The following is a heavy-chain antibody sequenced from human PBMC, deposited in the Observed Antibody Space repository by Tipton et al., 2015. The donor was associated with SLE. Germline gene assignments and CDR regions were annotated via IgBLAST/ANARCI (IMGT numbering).Heavy chain of an antibody. CDR1: GGSISSYY. Sequence: LRLSCTVSGGSISSYYWSWIRQPPGKGLEWIGYIYYSGSTNYNPSLKSRVTISVDTSKNQFSLKLSSVTAADTAVYYCARGGVLRYFDWLSLGQGLDVWGQGPTVTVSS. CDR3: ARGGVLRYFDWLSLGQGLDV. CDR2: IYYSGST. V-gene: IGHV4-59*01. J-gene: IGHJ6*02. D-gene: IGHD3-9*01.